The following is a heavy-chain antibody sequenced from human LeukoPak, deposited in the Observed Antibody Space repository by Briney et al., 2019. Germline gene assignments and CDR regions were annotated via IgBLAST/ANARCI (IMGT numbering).Heavy chain of an antibody. Sequence: GGSLRLSCAASGFTFSSYSMNWVRQAPGKGLEWVSHISSSSSTIYYADSVKGRFTISRDNAKNSLYLQMNSLRAEDTAVYYCARVRLPYYYYYMDVWGKGTTVTVSS. V-gene: IGHV3-48*01. J-gene: IGHJ6*03. CDR2: ISSSSSTI. CDR3: ARVRLPYYYYYMDV. CDR1: GFTFSSYS.